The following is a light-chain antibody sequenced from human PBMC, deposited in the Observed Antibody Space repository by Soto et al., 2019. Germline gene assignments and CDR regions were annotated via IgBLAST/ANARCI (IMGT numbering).Light chain of an antibody. CDR2: VAS. J-gene: IGKJ1*01. V-gene: IGKV3-20*01. CDR3: QQYHTSPLT. Sequence: ETVLTQSPATPSVSPAERATFSCSASQTVSISYIAWYQQKRGQAPRLLMYVASIRATGIPDSFSGRGSGTDFTLTIRRMEPEDFALYYCQQYHTSPLTFGRGTKVDI. CDR1: QTVSISY.